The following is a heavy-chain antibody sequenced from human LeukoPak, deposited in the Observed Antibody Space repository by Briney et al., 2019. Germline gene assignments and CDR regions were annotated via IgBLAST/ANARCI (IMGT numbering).Heavy chain of an antibody. J-gene: IGHJ4*02. D-gene: IGHD3-22*01. Sequence: GGSLRLACAASGFTFSNYAMRWVRQAPGKGLEWVSGISGSGGGSVGGTYYADSVKGRFTISRNNARSILYLQMNSLRVEDTAVYYCTRDLNHDSSGWGQGTLVTVSS. CDR1: GFTFSNYA. V-gene: IGHV3-23*01. CDR3: TRDLNHDSSG. CDR2: ISGSGGGSVGGT.